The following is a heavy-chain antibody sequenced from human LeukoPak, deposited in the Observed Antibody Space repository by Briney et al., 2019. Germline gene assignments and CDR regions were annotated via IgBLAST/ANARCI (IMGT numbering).Heavy chain of an antibody. CDR2: INHSGTT. CDR3: ATASSYNDPVRYNPPWFGP. Sequence: SETLSLTCADYGGPFSGFFWSWIRQPPGKGLEWIGEINHSGTTNYNPSLKSRVAISIDTSKNQFSLKLTSVTAADTAVYYCATASSYNDPVRYNPPWFGPWGQGTLVTVSS. V-gene: IGHV4-34*01. D-gene: IGHD3-10*01. J-gene: IGHJ5*02. CDR1: GGPFSGFF.